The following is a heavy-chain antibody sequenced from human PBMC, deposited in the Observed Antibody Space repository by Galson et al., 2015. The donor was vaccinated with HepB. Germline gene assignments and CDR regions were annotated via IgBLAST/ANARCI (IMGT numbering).Heavy chain of an antibody. CDR2: IYPSGST. D-gene: IGHD6-6*01. V-gene: IGHV4-30-2*01. CDR3: ARDREDSSSRYFDL. J-gene: IGHJ2*01. Sequence: TLSLTCAVSGGSISSGGYSWSWIRQPPGKGLEWIGYIYPSGSTFYNPSLKSRVTISVDRSKNQFSLKLSSVTAADTAVYYCARDREDSSSRYFDLWGRGTLVTVSS. CDR1: GGSISSGGYS.